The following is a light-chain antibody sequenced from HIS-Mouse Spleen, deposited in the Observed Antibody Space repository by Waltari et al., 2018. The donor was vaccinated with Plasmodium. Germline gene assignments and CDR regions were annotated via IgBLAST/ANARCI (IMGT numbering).Light chain of an antibody. Sequence: SYELTQPPSVSVSPGQTARITCPGDALPKKYAYWYQQKSGQAPVLVIYEDNKRPSGIPERFSGASSGTMATLTSSGAQVEDEADYYCYSTDSSGNHRVFGGGTKLTVL. CDR2: EDN. J-gene: IGLJ3*02. CDR3: YSTDSSGNHRV. CDR1: ALPKKY. V-gene: IGLV3-10*01.